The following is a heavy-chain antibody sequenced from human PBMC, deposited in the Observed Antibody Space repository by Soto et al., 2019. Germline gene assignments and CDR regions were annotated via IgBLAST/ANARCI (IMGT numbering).Heavy chain of an antibody. V-gene: IGHV4-34*01. Sequence: SETLSLTCAVYGGSFSGYYWSWIRQPPGKGLEWIGEINHSGSTNYNPSLKSRVTISVDTSKNQFSLKLSSVTAADTAVYYCARYPYNWNYIYSYFDYWGQGTLFTVSS. J-gene: IGHJ4*02. CDR1: GGSFSGYY. CDR2: INHSGST. CDR3: ARYPYNWNYIYSYFDY. D-gene: IGHD1-7*01.